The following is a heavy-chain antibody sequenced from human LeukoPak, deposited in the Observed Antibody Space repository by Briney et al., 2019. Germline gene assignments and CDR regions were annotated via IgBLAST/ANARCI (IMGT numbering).Heavy chain of an antibody. Sequence: PGGSLRLSCAAAGFTFSDEGMHWVRQAPGKGLEWVSFIHVDANEIYYADSVKGRFTISRDSSKNTLHLQMNSLRAEDTAVYYCARDDKGLWPGLGMSFFDYWGQGTLVTVSS. D-gene: IGHD5-18*01. CDR3: ARDDKGLWPGLGMSFFDY. CDR1: GFTFSDEG. CDR2: IHVDANEI. J-gene: IGHJ4*02. V-gene: IGHV3-30*02.